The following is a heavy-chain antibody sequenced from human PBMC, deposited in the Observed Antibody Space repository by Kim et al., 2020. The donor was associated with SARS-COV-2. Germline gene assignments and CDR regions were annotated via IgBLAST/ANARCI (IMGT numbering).Heavy chain of an antibody. D-gene: IGHD5-18*01. CDR1: GGSISSSSYY. V-gene: IGHV4-39*01. CDR2: IYYSGST. Sequence: SETLSLTCTVSGGSISSSSYYWGWIRQPPGKWLEWIGSIYYSGSTYYNPSLKSRVTISVDTSKNQFSLKLSSVTAADTAVYYCARQTGWIQLWFSDYWG. CDR3: ARQTGWIQLWFSDY. J-gene: IGHJ4*01.